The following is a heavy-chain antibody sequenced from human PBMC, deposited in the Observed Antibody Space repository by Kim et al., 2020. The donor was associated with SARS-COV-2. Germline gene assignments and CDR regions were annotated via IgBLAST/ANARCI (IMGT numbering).Heavy chain of an antibody. CDR3: AKGYDSSGYYYVGYYYYGMDV. J-gene: IGHJ6*02. CDR1: GFTFSSYA. Sequence: GGSLRLSCAASGFTFSSYAMSWVRQAPGKGLEWVSAISGSGGSTYYADSVKGRFTISRDNSKNTLYLQMNSLRAEDTAVYYCAKGYDSSGYYYVGYYYYGMDVWGQGTTVTVSS. V-gene: IGHV3-23*01. D-gene: IGHD3-22*01. CDR2: ISGSGGST.